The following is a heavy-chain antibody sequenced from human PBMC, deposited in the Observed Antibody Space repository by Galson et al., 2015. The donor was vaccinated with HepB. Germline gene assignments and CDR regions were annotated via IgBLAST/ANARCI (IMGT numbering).Heavy chain of an antibody. CDR2: ISAYNGNT. J-gene: IGHJ5*02. V-gene: IGHV1-18*01. CDR1: GYTFTSYG. CDR3: ARSGVYDFLTGRDLRNNWFDP. Sequence: VKVSCKASGYTFTSYGISWVRQAPGQGLEWMGWISAYNGNTNYAQKLQGRVTMTTDTSTSTAYMELRSLRYDDTAVYYCARSGVYDFLTGRDLRNNWFDPWGQGTLVTVSS. D-gene: IGHD3-9*01.